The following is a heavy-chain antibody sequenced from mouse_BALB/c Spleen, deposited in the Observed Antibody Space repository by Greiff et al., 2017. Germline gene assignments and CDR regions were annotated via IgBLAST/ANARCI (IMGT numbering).Heavy chain of an antibody. V-gene: IGHV1-37*01. D-gene: IGHD2-10*02. CDR1: GFSFTGYF. CDR2: INPYNGDT. J-gene: IGHJ2*01. Sequence: EVQLQESGPELVKPGASVKISCKASGFSFTGYFMNWVKQSPGKSLEWIGCINPYNGDTFYNQKFKGKATLTIDKSSSTAHMELLNLTSEDSAVCYCGSGSMSYYLDYWGQGTTLTVSS. CDR3: GSGSMSYYLDY.